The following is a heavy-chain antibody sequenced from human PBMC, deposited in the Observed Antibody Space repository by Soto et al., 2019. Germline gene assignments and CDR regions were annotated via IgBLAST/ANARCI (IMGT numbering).Heavy chain of an antibody. CDR3: ARLSPGDCSSTSCLERHWFDP. Sequence: SSETLSLTCTVSGGSISSYYWSWIRQPPGKGLEWIGYIYYSGSTNYNPSLKSRVTISVDTSKNQFSLKLSSVTAADTAVYYCARLSPGDCSSTSCLERHWFDPWGQGTLVTVSS. J-gene: IGHJ5*02. CDR1: GGSISSYY. D-gene: IGHD2-2*01. CDR2: IYYSGST. V-gene: IGHV4-59*08.